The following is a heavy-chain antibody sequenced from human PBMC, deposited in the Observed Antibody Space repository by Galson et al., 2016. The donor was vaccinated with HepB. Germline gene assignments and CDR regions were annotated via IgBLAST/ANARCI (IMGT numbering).Heavy chain of an antibody. CDR2: MYTGGST. Sequence: TLSLTCTVSGGSISGGSYYWSWIRQPAGKALEWIGRMYTGGSTNYNPSLKSRVTISVDTSKNQFSLRLSSVTAADTAVYYCAREKNNYYNYCMDVWGKGTTVTVSS. V-gene: IGHV4-61*02. CDR1: GGSISGGSYY. CDR3: AREKNNYYNYCMDV. D-gene: IGHD1/OR15-1a*01. J-gene: IGHJ6*03.